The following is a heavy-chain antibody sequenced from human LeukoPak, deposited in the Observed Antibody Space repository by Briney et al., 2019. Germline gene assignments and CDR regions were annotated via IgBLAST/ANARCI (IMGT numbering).Heavy chain of an antibody. Sequence: PGGSLRLSCAASGFTFSSYEMNWVRQAPGKGLEWVSYISSSGSTIYYADSVKGRFTISRDNAKNSLYLQMNSLRAEDTAVYYCAKGVVPAALSGFDYWGQGTLVTVSS. CDR2: ISSSGSTI. CDR1: GFTFSSYE. CDR3: AKGVVPAALSGFDY. J-gene: IGHJ4*02. D-gene: IGHD2-2*01. V-gene: IGHV3-48*03.